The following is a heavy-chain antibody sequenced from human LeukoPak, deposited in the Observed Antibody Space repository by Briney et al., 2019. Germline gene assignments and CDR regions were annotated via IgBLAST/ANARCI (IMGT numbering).Heavy chain of an antibody. J-gene: IGHJ4*02. V-gene: IGHV1-24*01. CDR1: GYTLTELS. Sequence: ASVKVSCKVSGYTLTELSMHWVRQAPGKGLEWMGGFDPEDGETIYAQKFQGRVTMTEDTSTDTAYMELSSLRSEDTAVYYCATDPLWFGELLLDPPWGQGTLVTVSS. D-gene: IGHD3-10*01. CDR3: ATDPLWFGELLLDPP. CDR2: FDPEDGET.